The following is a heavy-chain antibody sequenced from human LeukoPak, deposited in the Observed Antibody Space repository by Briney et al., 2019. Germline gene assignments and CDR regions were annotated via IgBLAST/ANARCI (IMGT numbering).Heavy chain of an antibody. Sequence: LRLSCAASGFTFSSYAMHWIRQPPGKGLEWIGYIYYSGSTYYNPSLKSRVTISVDTSKNQFSLKLSSVTAADTAVYYCARVVVAVANFDYWGQGTLVTVSS. CDR1: GFTFSSYAMH. J-gene: IGHJ4*02. CDR2: IYYSGST. V-gene: IGHV4-30-4*01. D-gene: IGHD6-19*01. CDR3: ARVVVAVANFDY.